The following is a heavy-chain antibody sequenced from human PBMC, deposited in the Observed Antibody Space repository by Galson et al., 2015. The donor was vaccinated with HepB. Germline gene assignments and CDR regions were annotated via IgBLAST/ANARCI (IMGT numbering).Heavy chain of an antibody. D-gene: IGHD5-18*01. CDR3: ARGDSYGYGGRFDY. CDR1: GFTFSSYG. Sequence: SLRLSCAASGFTFSSYGMHWVRQAPGKGLEWVAVIWYDGSDKYYADSVKGRFTISRDNSKNTLYLQMNSLRAEDTAVYYCARGDSYGYGGRFDYWGQGTLVTVSS. CDR2: IWYDGSDK. V-gene: IGHV3-33*01. J-gene: IGHJ4*02.